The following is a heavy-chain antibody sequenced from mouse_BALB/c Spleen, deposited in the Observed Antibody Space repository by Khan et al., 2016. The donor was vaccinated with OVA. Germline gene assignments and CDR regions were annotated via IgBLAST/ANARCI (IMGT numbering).Heavy chain of an antibody. CDR3: ARDSIDY. J-gene: IGHJ2*01. CDR1: GYTFTSYW. Sequence: QVQLQQSGAELAKPGASVKMSCKASGYTFTSYWMHWIQQRPGQGLEWIGYINPTSGYTDYNQKFKDKATLTADKSSSTAYKQLNSLTSDDSAVYYCARDSIDYWGQGTTLTVSS. V-gene: IGHV1-7*01. D-gene: IGHD2-5*01. CDR2: INPTSGYT.